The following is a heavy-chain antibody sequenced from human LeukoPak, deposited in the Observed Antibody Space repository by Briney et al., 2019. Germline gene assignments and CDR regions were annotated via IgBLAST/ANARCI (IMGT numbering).Heavy chain of an antibody. D-gene: IGHD3-9*01. CDR2: IYHTGTT. CDR3: PRGAGIRYLGFDAFDI. CDR1: GYSISSDYY. V-gene: IGHV4-38-2*02. J-gene: IGHJ3*02. Sequence: SETLSLTCTVSGYSISSDYYWGWIRQPPGKGLEWIGSIYHTGTTYYNPSLKSRVTISVDTSKNQFSLKLSSVTAADTAVYFFPRGAGIRYLGFDAFDIWGQGTMVTVSS.